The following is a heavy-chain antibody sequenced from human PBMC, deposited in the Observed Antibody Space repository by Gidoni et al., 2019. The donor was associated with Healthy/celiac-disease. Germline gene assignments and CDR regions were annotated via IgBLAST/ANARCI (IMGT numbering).Heavy chain of an antibody. J-gene: IGHJ3*02. CDR2: INPSGGST. V-gene: IGHV1-46*01. Sequence: QVQLVQSGAEVKKPGASVKVSCKASGYTFTSYYMHWVRQAPGQGLEWMGIINPSGGSTSYAQKFQGRVTMTRDTSTSTVYMELSSLRSEDTAVYYCARGLGGQYRQQLVRSDDAFDIWGQGTMVTVSS. CDR3: ARGLGGQYRQQLVRSDDAFDI. CDR1: GYTFTSYY. D-gene: IGHD6-13*01.